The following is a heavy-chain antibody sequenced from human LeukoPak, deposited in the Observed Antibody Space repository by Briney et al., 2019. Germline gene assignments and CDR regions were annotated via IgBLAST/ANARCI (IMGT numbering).Heavy chain of an antibody. CDR3: ATMGSSSSGRWFDP. CDR1: GYTLTELS. V-gene: IGHV1-24*01. D-gene: IGHD2-2*01. J-gene: IGHJ5*02. Sequence: ASVKVSCKVSGYTLTELSMHWVRQAPGKGLEWMGGFDPEDGETIYAQKFQGRVTMTEDTSTDTANMELSSLRSEDTAVYYCATMGSSSSGRWFDPWGQGTLVTVSS. CDR2: FDPEDGET.